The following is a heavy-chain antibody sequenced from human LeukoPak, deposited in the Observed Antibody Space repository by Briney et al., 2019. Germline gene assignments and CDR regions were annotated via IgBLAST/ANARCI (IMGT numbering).Heavy chain of an antibody. CDR3: ANWNDGFDY. J-gene: IGHJ4*02. V-gene: IGHV1-69*06. CDR2: IIPIFGTA. Sequence: SVKLSCKASGVTFSSYAISWVRQAPGQGLEWMGGIIPIFGTANYAQKFQGRVTITADKSTSTAYMELSSLRSEDTAVYYCANWNDGFDYWGQGTLVTVSS. D-gene: IGHD1-20*01. CDR1: GVTFSSYA.